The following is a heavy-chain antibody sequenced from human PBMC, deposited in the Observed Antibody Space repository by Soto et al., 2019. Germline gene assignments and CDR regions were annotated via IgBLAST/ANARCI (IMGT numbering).Heavy chain of an antibody. J-gene: IGHJ4*02. V-gene: IGHV3-33*01. CDR2: IWYDGSNK. CDR1: GFTFSSYG. D-gene: IGHD6-19*01. Sequence: GGSLRLSCAASGFTFSSYGMHWVRQAPGKGLEWVAVIWYDGSNKYYADSVKGRFTISRDNSKNTLYLQMNSLRAEDTAVYYCARDRGYSSGWYSDYWGQGTLVTVSS. CDR3: ARDRGYSSGWYSDY.